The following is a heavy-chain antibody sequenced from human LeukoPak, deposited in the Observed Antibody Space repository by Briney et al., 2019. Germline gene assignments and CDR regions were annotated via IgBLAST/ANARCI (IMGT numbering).Heavy chain of an antibody. J-gene: IGHJ4*02. V-gene: IGHV4-39*01. Sequence: PSGTLSLSCTVSGVSISSSSYYWGWIRQPPGKGLEWIGSIDYSGTTYYNPSLKRRATISVDTSKNLFSLKLSSVTAADTAVYCCARHQASLYDILTGYDYWGQGTLVTVSS. CDR3: ARHQASLYDILTGYDY. CDR1: GVSISSSSYY. CDR2: IDYSGTT. D-gene: IGHD3-9*01.